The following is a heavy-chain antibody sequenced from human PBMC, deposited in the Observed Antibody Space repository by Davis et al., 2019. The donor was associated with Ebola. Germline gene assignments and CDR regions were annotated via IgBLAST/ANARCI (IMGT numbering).Heavy chain of an antibody. Sequence: PGGSLRLSCAASGFTFDDYAMHWVRQAPGKGLEWVSGISWNSGSIGYADSVKGRFTISRDNAKNSLYLQMNSLRAEDTAWYYCAKRDYGDYTFDYWGQGTLVTVSS. CDR3: AKRDYGDYTFDY. CDR1: GFTFDDYA. CDR2: ISWNSGSI. J-gene: IGHJ4*02. D-gene: IGHD4-17*01. V-gene: IGHV3-9*01.